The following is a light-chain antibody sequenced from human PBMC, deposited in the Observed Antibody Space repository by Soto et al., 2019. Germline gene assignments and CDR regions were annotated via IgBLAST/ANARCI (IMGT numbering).Light chain of an antibody. CDR3: SSYTSSNTYV. J-gene: IGLJ1*01. CDR1: SGDVGGYNY. Sequence: SVLTQPAAVSGSPGQSITISCSGTSGDVGGYNYVSWYQQHPGKAPKLMIYDVSNRPSGVSNRFSGSKSGNTASLTISGLQAEDETDYYCSSYTSSNTYVFGTGTKVTVL. V-gene: IGLV2-14*01. CDR2: DVS.